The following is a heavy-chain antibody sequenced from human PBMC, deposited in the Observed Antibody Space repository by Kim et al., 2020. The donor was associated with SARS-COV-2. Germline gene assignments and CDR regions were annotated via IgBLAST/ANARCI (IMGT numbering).Heavy chain of an antibody. J-gene: IGHJ2*01. CDR1: GYSFTSYW. CDR2: IYPGDSDT. CDR3: AGHYYDFWSGYYSSYWYFDL. Sequence: GESLKISCKGSGYSFTSYWIGWVRQMPGKGLEWMGIIYPGDSDTRYSPSFQGQVTITADKSISTAYLQWSSLKASDTAMYYCAGHYYDFWSGYYSSYWYFDLWGRGTLVTVSS. D-gene: IGHD3-3*01. V-gene: IGHV5-51*01.